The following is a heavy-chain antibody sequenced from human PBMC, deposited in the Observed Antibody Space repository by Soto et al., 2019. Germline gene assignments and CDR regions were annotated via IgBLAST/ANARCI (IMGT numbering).Heavy chain of an antibody. D-gene: IGHD6-19*01. CDR3: AKDAQQWLVPGYYYYGMDV. CDR1: GFTFSSYG. J-gene: IGHJ6*02. V-gene: IGHV3-30*18. CDR2: ISYDGSNK. Sequence: QVQLVESGGGVVQPGRSLRLSCAASGFTFSSYGMHWVRQAPGKGLEWVAVISYDGSNKYYADSVKGRFTISRDNSKNPLYLQMNSLRAEDTAVYYCAKDAQQWLVPGYYYYGMDVWGQGTTVTVSS.